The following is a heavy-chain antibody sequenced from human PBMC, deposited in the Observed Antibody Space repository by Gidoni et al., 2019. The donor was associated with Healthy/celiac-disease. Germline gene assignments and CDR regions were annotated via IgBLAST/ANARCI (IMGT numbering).Heavy chain of an antibody. V-gene: IGHV2-5*01. CDR3: AHRRHIVVVTAKGAGRGTNWFDP. Sequence: QITLKESGPTLVKPTQTLTLTCTFSGFSLSTSGVGVGWIRQPPGKALEWLALIYWNDDKRYSPSLKSRLTITKDTSKNQVVLTMPNMDPVDTATYYCAHRRHIVVVTAKGAGRGTNWFDPWGQGTLVTVSS. CDR2: IYWNDDK. D-gene: IGHD2-21*02. CDR1: GFSLSTSGVG. J-gene: IGHJ5*02.